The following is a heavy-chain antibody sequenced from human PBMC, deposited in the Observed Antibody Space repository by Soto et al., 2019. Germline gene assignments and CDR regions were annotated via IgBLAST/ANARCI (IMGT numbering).Heavy chain of an antibody. CDR1: GGSMTSSNW. Sequence: SETLSLTCTVSGGSMTSSNWWNWVRQSPGKGLEWIGEAHHSGRTNYNPSLKSRVTISVDRSQNHFSLQLTSVTAADTAVYYCARSQTTTLYYWGQGTLVTGS. J-gene: IGHJ4*02. CDR3: ARSQTTTLYY. D-gene: IGHD1-1*01. V-gene: IGHV4-4*02. CDR2: AHHSGRT.